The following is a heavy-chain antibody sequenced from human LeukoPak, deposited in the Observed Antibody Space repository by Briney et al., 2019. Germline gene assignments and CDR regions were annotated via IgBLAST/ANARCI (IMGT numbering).Heavy chain of an antibody. CDR1: AGSISTYY. Sequence: PSETLSLTCTVSAGSISTYYWSWIRQPPGKGLEWIGYIYYLASTNYNPSLKSRVTISVDTSKNQFSLKLNSVTAADTAVYYCARDHSSWSFADWGQGTLVTVSS. CDR2: IYYLAST. D-gene: IGHD6-13*01. V-gene: IGHV4-59*01. J-gene: IGHJ4*02. CDR3: ARDHSSWSFAD.